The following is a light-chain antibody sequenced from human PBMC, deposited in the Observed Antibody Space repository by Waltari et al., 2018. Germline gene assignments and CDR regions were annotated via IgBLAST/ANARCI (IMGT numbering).Light chain of an antibody. CDR3: VAWDDSLTGYV. J-gene: IGLJ1*01. V-gene: IGLV1-44*01. CDR1: SSNIGGNV. CDR2: SSD. Sequence: QSVLTQPPSTSGTPGQRVIISCSGSSSNIGGNVVNRYQQIPRTAPKLLIYSSDQRPSGVPDRFSGSKSGTSASLAISGLQSEDEADYYCVAWDDSLTGYVFGTGTKVTVL.